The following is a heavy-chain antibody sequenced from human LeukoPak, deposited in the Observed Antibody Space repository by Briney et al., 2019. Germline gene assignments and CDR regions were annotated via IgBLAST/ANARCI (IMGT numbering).Heavy chain of an antibody. CDR1: GGSITNSYW. J-gene: IGHJ6*03. CDR2: IYYSGST. Sequence: SGTLSLTCAVSGGSITNSYWWTWVRPSPGKGLEWVGEIYYSGSTNYNPSLKSRVTMSVDKSKNQFSLKLSSVTAADTAVYYCARRVGYSGYDWGMYYYYYMDVWGKGTTVTISS. CDR3: ARRVGYSGYDWGMYYYYYMDV. V-gene: IGHV4-4*02. D-gene: IGHD5-12*01.